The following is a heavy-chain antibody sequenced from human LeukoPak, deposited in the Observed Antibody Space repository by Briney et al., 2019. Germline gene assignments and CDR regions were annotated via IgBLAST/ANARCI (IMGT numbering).Heavy chain of an antibody. D-gene: IGHD5-24*01. CDR2: IYPGGSET. Sequence: GESLKISCRGLGYDFSSYWNAWLSQRPGKGLEWMGIIYPGGSETRYDPSFQGQVTISADRSTSTAYLQWSSLRASDTALYYCAIVRRDGYNQNFDHWGQGTLVTVSS. V-gene: IGHV5-51*01. CDR3: AIVRRDGYNQNFDH. J-gene: IGHJ4*02. CDR1: GYDFSSYW.